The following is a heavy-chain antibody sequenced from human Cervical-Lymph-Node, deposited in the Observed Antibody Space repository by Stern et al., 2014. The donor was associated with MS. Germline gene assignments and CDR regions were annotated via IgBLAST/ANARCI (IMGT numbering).Heavy chain of an antibody. J-gene: IGHJ3*01. CDR1: GYTFSIYY. CDR2: INHRGGST. D-gene: IGHD2-21*01. Sequence: QLVQSGPEVKKPGASVTVSCHASGYTFSIYYMHWVRQAPGQGLEWMGMINHRGGSTTYAQKFQGRVTMTSDTSTSTLYMEMTGLRSDDTAVYYCARDASDGGTFGAFDFWGQGTMVTVSS. CDR3: ARDASDGGTFGAFDF. V-gene: IGHV1-46*01.